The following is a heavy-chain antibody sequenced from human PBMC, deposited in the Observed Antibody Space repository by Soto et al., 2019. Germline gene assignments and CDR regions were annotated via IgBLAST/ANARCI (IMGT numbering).Heavy chain of an antibody. Sequence: ASVKVSCKASHYSFARYGISWVRQAPGQGLEWMGWISTYNSNTKYAQKFQGRVTLTTDTPTSTAYMNLRSLTSDNTAVYYCAREGYCSSGSCALYSHDFFGMDVWGQGTTVTVSS. J-gene: IGHJ6*02. CDR1: HYSFARYG. CDR2: ISTYNSNT. CDR3: AREGYCSSGSCALYSHDFFGMDV. D-gene: IGHD2-15*01. V-gene: IGHV1-18*01.